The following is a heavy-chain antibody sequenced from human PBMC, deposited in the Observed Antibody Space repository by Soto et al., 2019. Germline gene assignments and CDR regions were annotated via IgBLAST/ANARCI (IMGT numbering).Heavy chain of an antibody. CDR3: AREEQQLVTDYYYYGVDV. CDR1: GYTFTSYY. Sequence: ASVEVSCKASGYTFTSYYMHWVRQAPGQGLEWMGIINPSGGSTSYAQKFQGRVTMTRDTSTSTVYMELSSLRSEDTAMYYCAREEQQLVTDYYYYGVDVWGQGTTFTVSS. D-gene: IGHD6-13*01. J-gene: IGHJ6*02. CDR2: INPSGGST. V-gene: IGHV1-46*01.